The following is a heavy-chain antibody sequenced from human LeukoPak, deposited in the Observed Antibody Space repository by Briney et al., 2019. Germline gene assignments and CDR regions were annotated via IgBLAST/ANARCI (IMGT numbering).Heavy chain of an antibody. Sequence: GGSLRLSCAASGFTFSSYSMTWVRQAPGKGLEWVSSISSSSSYIYYADSVKGRFTISRDNAKNSLYLQMNSLRAEDTAAYYCASLSITIFGVVSPHYGMDVWGQGTTVTVSS. CDR2: ISSSSSYI. CDR3: ASLSITIFGVVSPHYGMDV. CDR1: GFTFSSYS. J-gene: IGHJ6*02. V-gene: IGHV3-21*01. D-gene: IGHD3-3*01.